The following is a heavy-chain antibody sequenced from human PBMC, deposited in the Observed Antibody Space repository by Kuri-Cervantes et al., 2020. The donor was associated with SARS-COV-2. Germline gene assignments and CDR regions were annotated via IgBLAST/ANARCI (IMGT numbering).Heavy chain of an antibody. D-gene: IGHD2-2*01. Sequence: GESLKISCAASGFTVSSNYMSWVRQAPGKGLEWVSVIYSGGRTSYADAVQGRFTISRDNSKNTLYLQMNSLRAEDTAVYYCAREDIVVVPAASLRTYYYYGMDVWGQGTTVTVSS. J-gene: IGHJ6*02. V-gene: IGHV3-53*01. CDR2: IYSGGRT. CDR1: GFTVSSNY. CDR3: AREDIVVVPAASLRTYYYYGMDV.